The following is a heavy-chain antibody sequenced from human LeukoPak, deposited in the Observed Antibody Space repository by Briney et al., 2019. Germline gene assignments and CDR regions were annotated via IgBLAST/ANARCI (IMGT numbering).Heavy chain of an antibody. CDR1: GFTFSEYW. CDR3: ARSGDKNVM. J-gene: IGHJ4*02. Sequence: GGSLSLSCVVSGFTFSEYWMTWVRQAPGKGSEWVANIKEDGGQKHYVDSVKGRFTIFRDNAKNTLYLQMDSLRAEDTAVYYCARSGDKNVMGGQGTLITVSS. V-gene: IGHV3-7*03. CDR2: IKEDGGQK. D-gene: IGHD3-10*01.